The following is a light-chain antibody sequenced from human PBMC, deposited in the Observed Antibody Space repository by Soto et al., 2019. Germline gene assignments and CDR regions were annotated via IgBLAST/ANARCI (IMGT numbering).Light chain of an antibody. CDR1: QDIRGA. J-gene: IGKJ5*01. Sequence: TEGDRVTITCRASQDIRGALAWYQQKPGKAPKILIYDVSTLESGVPSRFSGSSSGTDFTLTISSLQPVDFATYYCQQFNSYPITFGQGTRLEIK. V-gene: IGKV1-13*02. CDR3: QQFNSYPIT. CDR2: DVS.